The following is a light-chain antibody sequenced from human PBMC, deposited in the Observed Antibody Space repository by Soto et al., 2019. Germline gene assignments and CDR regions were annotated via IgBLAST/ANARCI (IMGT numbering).Light chain of an antibody. V-gene: IGLV1-51*01. CDR2: DNN. J-gene: IGLJ2*01. Sequence: QSVLTQPPSVSAAPGQRVTISCSGSSSNIGNNYVSWYQQLPGTAPKLLLYDNNKRPPGIPDRFSASKSGTSATLGITGLQTGDEADYYCGTWDSSLSAVVFGGGTKLTVL. CDR1: SSNIGNNY. CDR3: GTWDSSLSAVV.